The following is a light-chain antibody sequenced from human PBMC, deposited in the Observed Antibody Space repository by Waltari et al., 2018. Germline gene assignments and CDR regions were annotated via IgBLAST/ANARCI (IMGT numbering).Light chain of an antibody. Sequence: SYVLSQPPSVXVAPGRRARITCGGXLVQTRGVHWYQHRAGQAPILVIYDDNDRPSGIXXRFSGSSSGXTATLTISXVEAGDEADYYCQVWDSXXEPLFGGGTXLTVL. CDR1: LVQTRG. CDR3: QVWDSXXEPL. J-gene: IGLJ3*02. V-gene: IGLV3-21*03. CDR2: DDN.